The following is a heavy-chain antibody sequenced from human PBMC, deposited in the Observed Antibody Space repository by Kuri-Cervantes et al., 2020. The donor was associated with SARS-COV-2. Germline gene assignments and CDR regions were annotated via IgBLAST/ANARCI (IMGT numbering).Heavy chain of an antibody. Sequence: SETLSLTCAVYGGSFSGYYWSWIRQPPGKGLEWIGEINHSGSTNYNPSPKSRVTISVDTSKNQFSLKLSSVTAADTAVYYCASRYCSGGSCYGGPYYFDYWGQGTLVTVSS. J-gene: IGHJ4*02. CDR1: GGSFSGYY. D-gene: IGHD2-15*01. CDR3: ASRYCSGGSCYGGPYYFDY. V-gene: IGHV4-34*01. CDR2: INHSGST.